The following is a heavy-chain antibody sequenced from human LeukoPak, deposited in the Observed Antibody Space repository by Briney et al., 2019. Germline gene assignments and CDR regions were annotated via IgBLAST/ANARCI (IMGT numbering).Heavy chain of an antibody. D-gene: IGHD1-1*01. CDR3: ARRGAVTGINWFDT. J-gene: IGHJ5*02. V-gene: IGHV4-38-2*01. CDR2: IFHGGSI. CDR1: GSSIRSDHY. Sequence: SETLSLTCSVTGSSIRSDHYWAWIWQPPGRGLEWIGGIFHGGSIYYNASVKTRVSISLDTSKNQVSLRLTSVTAADTGLYYCARRGAVTGINWFDTWGQGTLVAVSS.